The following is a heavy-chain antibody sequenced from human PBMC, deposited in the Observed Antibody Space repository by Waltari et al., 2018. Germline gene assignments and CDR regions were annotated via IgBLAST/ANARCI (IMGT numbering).Heavy chain of an antibody. Sequence: EGQLVXSGTEVRKPXESLKISXKXXGYSFSNXWIGWVCQMPGKGLEWMGFIXPGDSETXYSPSFXGKVRMSVDXXINTAYLQWSTLKAXXSAMYYXAXSTGGHSVLAFDIXXXGTRVIVSS. CDR1: GYSFSNXW. V-gene: IGHV5-51*01. CDR3: AXSTGGHSVLAFDI. D-gene: IGHD2-8*02. CDR2: IXPGDSET. J-gene: IGHJ3*02.